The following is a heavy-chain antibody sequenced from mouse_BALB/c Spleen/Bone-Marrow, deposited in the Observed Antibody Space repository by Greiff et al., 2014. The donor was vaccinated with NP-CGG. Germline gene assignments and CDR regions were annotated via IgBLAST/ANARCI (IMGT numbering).Heavy chain of an antibody. CDR1: GYTFTSYW. D-gene: IGHD2-4*01. CDR2: IYPGSGST. J-gene: IGHJ3*01. Sequence: LQQSGSELVRPGASVKLSCKASGYTFTSYWMHWVKQRPGQGLEWIGNIYPGSGSTNYDEKFKSKATLTVDTSSSTAYMRLSSLTSEDSAVYYCTRGGVYDDYDGAWFAYWGQGTLVTVSA. V-gene: IGHV1S22*01. CDR3: TRGGVYDDYDGAWFAY.